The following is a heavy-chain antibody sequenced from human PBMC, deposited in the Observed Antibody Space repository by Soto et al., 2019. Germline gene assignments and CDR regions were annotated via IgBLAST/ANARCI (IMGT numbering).Heavy chain of an antibody. D-gene: IGHD4-17*01. CDR3: ARGVDHGDYSGELHFDY. CDR1: GYTFTSYG. Sequence: ASVKVSCKASGYTFTSYGISWVRQAPGQGLEWMGWISAYNGNTNYAQKLQGRVTMTTDTSTSTAYMELGSLRSDDTAVYYCARGVDHGDYSGELHFDYWGQGTLVTVSS. J-gene: IGHJ4*02. V-gene: IGHV1-18*01. CDR2: ISAYNGNT.